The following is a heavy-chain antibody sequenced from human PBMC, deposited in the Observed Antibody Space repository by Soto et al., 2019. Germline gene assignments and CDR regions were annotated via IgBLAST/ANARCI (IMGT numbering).Heavy chain of an antibody. CDR2: VIPIFGTA. D-gene: IGHD3-22*01. J-gene: IGHJ6*02. V-gene: IGHV1-69*12. CDR3: AGHSSGVPGYYYGMDV. CDR1: GGTFSSYA. Sequence: QVQLVQSGAEVKKPGSSVKVSCKASGGTFSSYAISWVRQAPGQGLEWMGGVIPIFGTADYAQKFQGRVTITADESTSTAYMELSSLRSEDTAVYYCAGHSSGVPGYYYGMDVWGQGTTVTVSS.